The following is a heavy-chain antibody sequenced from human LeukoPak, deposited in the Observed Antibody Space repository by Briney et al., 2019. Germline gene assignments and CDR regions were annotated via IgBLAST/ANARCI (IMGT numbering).Heavy chain of an antibody. CDR3: ARPGLDGDYAGGYFDY. J-gene: IGHJ4*02. D-gene: IGHD4-23*01. V-gene: IGHV5-51*01. Sequence: GESLKISCKGSGYSFTSYWIGWVRQMPGKGLEWMGIIYPGDSDTRYSPSFQGQVTISADKSISTAYLQWSSLKASDTAMYYCARPGLDGDYAGGYFDYWGQGTLVTVSS. CDR1: GYSFTSYW. CDR2: IYPGDSDT.